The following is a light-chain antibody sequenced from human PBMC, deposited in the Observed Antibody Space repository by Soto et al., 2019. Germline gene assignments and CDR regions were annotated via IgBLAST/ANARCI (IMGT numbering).Light chain of an antibody. Sequence: QSVLTQPPSASGTPGQRVTISCSGSSSNIGYNYVYWYQHLPGTAPKLLIYRNNQRPSGVPDRFSGSKSGNTASLTVSGLQAEDEADYYCSSYAGSNNYVFGGGTKVTVL. V-gene: IGLV1-47*01. J-gene: IGLJ2*01. CDR3: SSYAGSNNYV. CDR1: SSNIGYNY. CDR2: RNN.